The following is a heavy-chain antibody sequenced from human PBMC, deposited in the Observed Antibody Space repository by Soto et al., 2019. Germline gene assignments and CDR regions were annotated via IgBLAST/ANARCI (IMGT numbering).Heavy chain of an antibody. Sequence: PGGSLRLSCAASGFSFSSFAMSWVRQAPGKGLEWVSGISGSGGNTYYADSVKGRFTISRDRSKNTLYLQMNSLRAEDTAVYYCAKVPRLCCYCGGYGGQFAYWGRGTQVTVSS. D-gene: IGHD2-21*01. V-gene: IGHV3-23*01. J-gene: IGHJ4*02. CDR2: ISGSGGNT. CDR1: GFSFSSFA. CDR3: AKVPRLCCYCGGYGGQFAY.